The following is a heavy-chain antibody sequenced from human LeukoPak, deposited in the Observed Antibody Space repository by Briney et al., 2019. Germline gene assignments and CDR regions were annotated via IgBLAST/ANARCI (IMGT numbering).Heavy chain of an antibody. CDR1: ALTFSSYA. Sequence: GGSLRLSCAASALTFSSYAMTWVRQAPGKGLEWVSALSGSGGSTYYADSVKGRFTISRDNSKNTLDLQMNSLRAEDTAVYYCEKEGIWDYYGSGSFYAHYYYYMDVWGKGTTVTVSS. V-gene: IGHV3-23*01. J-gene: IGHJ6*03. CDR3: EKEGIWDYYGSGSFYAHYYYYMDV. D-gene: IGHD3-10*01. CDR2: LSGSGGST.